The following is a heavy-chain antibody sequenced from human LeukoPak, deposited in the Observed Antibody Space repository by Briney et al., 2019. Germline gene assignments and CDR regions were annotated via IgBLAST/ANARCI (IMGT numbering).Heavy chain of an antibody. J-gene: IGHJ4*02. CDR3: ARVPTVTFFDY. CDR2: IYYSGST. CDR1: GGSISSSSYY. D-gene: IGHD4-17*01. V-gene: IGHV4-39*01. Sequence: SETLSLTCTVSGGSISSSSYYWGWIRQPPGKGLEWIGSIYYSGSTYCNPSLKSRVTISVDTSKNQFSLKLSSVTAADTAVYYCARVPTVTFFDYWGQGTLVTVSS.